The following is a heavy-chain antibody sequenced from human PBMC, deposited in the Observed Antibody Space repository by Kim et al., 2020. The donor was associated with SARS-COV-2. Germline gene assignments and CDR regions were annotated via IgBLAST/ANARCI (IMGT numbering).Heavy chain of an antibody. CDR3: AKVLVRGAPYFDY. V-gene: IGHV3-23*01. J-gene: IGHJ4*02. D-gene: IGHD3-10*01. CDR2: IGGSGANT. CDR1: GLTFNNYP. Sequence: GGSLRLSCAASGLTFNNYPMSWVRQAPGKGLEWVSAIGGSGANTYYADSVKGRFTISRDNSKNTLYLQMNSLRAEDTAVYFCAKVLVRGAPYFDYWGQGTLVTVSS.